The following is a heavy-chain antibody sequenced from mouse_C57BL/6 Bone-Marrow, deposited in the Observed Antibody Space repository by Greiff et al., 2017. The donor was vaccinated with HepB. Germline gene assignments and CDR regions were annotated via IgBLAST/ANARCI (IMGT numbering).Heavy chain of an antibody. V-gene: IGHV1-55*01. CDR1: GYTFTSYW. Sequence: QVQLQQPGAELVKPGASVKMSCKASGYTFTSYWITWVKYRPGQGLEWIGDIYPGSGSTNYNEKFKSKATLTVDTSSSTSYMQRSSLTSEDAAVYNFAGTCYYPTVYYFDCWGQGTTLTVSS. J-gene: IGHJ2*01. CDR2: IYPGSGST. CDR3: AGTCYYPTVYYFDC. D-gene: IGHD2-12*01.